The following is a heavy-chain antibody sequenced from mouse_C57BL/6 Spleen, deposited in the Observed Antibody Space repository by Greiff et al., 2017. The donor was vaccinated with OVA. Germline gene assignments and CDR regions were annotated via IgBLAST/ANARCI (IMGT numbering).Heavy chain of an antibody. D-gene: IGHD3-1*01. V-gene: IGHV1-64*01. CDR3: ASSGRTGAMDY. J-gene: IGHJ4*01. CDR2: IHPNNGGT. CDR1: GYTFTSYW. Sequence: QVQLQQPGAELVKPGASVKMSCKASGYTFTSYWMHWVKQRPGQGLEWIGMIHPNNGGTTYNEKFKSKATLTVDKSSSTAYMHLSSLTSEDSAVDYCASSGRTGAMDYWGQGTSVTVSS.